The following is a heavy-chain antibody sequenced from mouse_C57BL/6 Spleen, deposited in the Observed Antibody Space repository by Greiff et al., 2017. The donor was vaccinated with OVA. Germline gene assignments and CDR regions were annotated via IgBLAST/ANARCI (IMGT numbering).Heavy chain of an antibody. Sequence: VQLQQSGPELVKPGASVKIPCKASGYTFTDYNTDWVKQSHGKSLEWIGDINPNNGGTIYNQKFKGKATLTVDKSSSTAYMELRSLTSEDTAVYYCARGNYYGSSSYYYAMDYWGQGTSVTVSS. CDR3: ARGNYYGSSSYYYAMDY. CDR1: GYTFTDYN. J-gene: IGHJ4*01. CDR2: INPNNGGT. V-gene: IGHV1-18*01. D-gene: IGHD1-1*01.